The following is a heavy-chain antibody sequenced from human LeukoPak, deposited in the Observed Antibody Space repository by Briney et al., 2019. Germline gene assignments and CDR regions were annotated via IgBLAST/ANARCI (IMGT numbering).Heavy chain of an antibody. CDR3: ARVAAEAYYDRSGYYPFDY. Sequence: ASVKVSCKASSYTFTNSGISWVRQAAGQGLEWIAWISAYNANTNYAQKLQGRVTMTTDTSTSTAYMELRSLRSDDTAVYYCARVAAEAYYDRSGYYPFDYWGQGTLVTVSS. CDR1: SYTFTNSG. D-gene: IGHD3-22*01. CDR2: ISAYNANT. J-gene: IGHJ4*02. V-gene: IGHV1-18*01.